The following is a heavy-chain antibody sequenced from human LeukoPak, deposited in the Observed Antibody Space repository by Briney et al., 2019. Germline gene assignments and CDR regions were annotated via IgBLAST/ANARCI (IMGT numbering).Heavy chain of an antibody. D-gene: IGHD3-22*01. CDR1: GFTFSSYA. CDR3: ARTPTLFDYDGSDYFPHNFDY. V-gene: IGHV3-23*01. CDR2: ISGSGGST. Sequence: GGSLRLSCAASGFTFSSYAMSWVRQAPGKGLEWVSAISGSGGSTYYADSVKGRFTISRDSSKNTLYLQINSLRAEDTAVYYCARTPTLFDYDGSDYFPHNFDYWGQGSLVTVSS. J-gene: IGHJ4*02.